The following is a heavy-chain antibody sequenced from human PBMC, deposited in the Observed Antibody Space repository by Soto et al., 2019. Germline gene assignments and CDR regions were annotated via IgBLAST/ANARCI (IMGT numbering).Heavy chain of an antibody. CDR2: IYPGDSDT. J-gene: IGHJ6*02. D-gene: IGHD3-10*01. CDR1: GYSFTSYW. CDR3: ARRPLWFLDGMDV. V-gene: IGHV5-51*01. Sequence: PGESLKISCNASGYSFTSYWIGWVRQMPGKGLEWMGIIYPGDSDTRYGPSFQGQVTISADKSISTAYLQWSSLKASDTAMYYCARRPLWFLDGMDVWGQGTTVTVS.